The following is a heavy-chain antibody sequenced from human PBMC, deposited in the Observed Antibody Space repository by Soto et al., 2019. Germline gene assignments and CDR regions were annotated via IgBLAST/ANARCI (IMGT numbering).Heavy chain of an antibody. CDR2: IYHSGST. CDR3: ARHASYDILTGYSH. V-gene: IGHV4-30-2*01. J-gene: IGHJ4*02. Sequence: TLSLTCAVSGGSISSGGYSWSWIRQPPGKGLEWIGYIYHSGSTYYNPSLKSRVTISVDRSKNQFSLKLSSVTAADTAVYYCARHASYDILTGYSHWGQGTLVTVSS. CDR1: GGSISSGGYS. D-gene: IGHD3-9*01.